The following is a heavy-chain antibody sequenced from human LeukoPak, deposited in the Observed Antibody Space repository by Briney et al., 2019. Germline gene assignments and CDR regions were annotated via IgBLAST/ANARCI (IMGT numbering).Heavy chain of an antibody. D-gene: IGHD5-12*01. CDR2: ISSGSTYI. CDR3: AKDIHLSGYDYLRWRGFDY. CDR1: GFTFSSYG. Sequence: GGSLRLSCAASGFTFSSYGMNWVRQAPGKGLEWVSSISSGSTYIYYADSLKGRFTISRDNAKNSLYLQMNSLRAEDTALYYCAKDIHLSGYDYLRWRGFDYWGQGTLVTVSS. V-gene: IGHV3-21*04. J-gene: IGHJ4*02.